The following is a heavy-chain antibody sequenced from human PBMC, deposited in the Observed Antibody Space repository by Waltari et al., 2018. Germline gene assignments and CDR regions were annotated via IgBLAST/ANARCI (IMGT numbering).Heavy chain of an antibody. J-gene: IGHJ3*02. CDR2: IYSGGST. CDR1: GFTVSTNY. V-gene: IGHV3-53*01. CDR3: ASYSSGYYDAFDI. Sequence: SCAASGFTVSTNYMSWVRQAPGKGLEWVSVIYSGGSTYYADSVKGRFTISRDNSKNTLYLQMNSLRAEDTAVYYCASYSSGYYDAFDIWGQGTMVTVSS. D-gene: IGHD3-22*01.